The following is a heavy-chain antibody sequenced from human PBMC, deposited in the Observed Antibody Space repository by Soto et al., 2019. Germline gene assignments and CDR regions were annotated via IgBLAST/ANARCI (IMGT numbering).Heavy chain of an antibody. J-gene: IGHJ4*02. Sequence: SETLSLTCTVSGGSISAYYWSWIRQPPGKGLEWIGYIYYSGSTSYNPSLKSRVTISLDTSKNQFSLKLSSVTAADTAVYYCARDSGFDYRFDYWGQGTLVTISS. CDR1: GGSISAYY. CDR2: IYYSGST. V-gene: IGHV4-59*01. D-gene: IGHD5-12*01. CDR3: ARDSGFDYRFDY.